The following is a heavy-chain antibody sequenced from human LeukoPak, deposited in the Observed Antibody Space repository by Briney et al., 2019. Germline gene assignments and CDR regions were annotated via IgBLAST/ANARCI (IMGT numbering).Heavy chain of an antibody. Sequence: GGSLRLSCAASGFTFSSYAMSWVRQAPGKGLEWVSAISGSGGSTYYADSVKGRFTISRDNSKNTLYLQTNSLRAEDTAVYYCAKWVTATHYFDYWGQGTLVTVSS. V-gene: IGHV3-23*01. J-gene: IGHJ4*02. CDR2: ISGSGGST. CDR1: GFTFSSYA. CDR3: AKWVTATHYFDY. D-gene: IGHD2-21*02.